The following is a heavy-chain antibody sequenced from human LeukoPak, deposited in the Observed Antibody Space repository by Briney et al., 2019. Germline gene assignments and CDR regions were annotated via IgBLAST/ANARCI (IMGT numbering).Heavy chain of an antibody. CDR3: AREDNSRSSWLIDY. CDR1: GGSISSYY. Sequence: SETLSLTCTVSGGSISSYYWSWIRQPAGKGLEWIGRIYTSGSTNYNPSLKSRVTMSVDTSKNQFSLKLSSVTAADTAVYYCAREDNSRSSWLIDYWGQGTLVTVSS. J-gene: IGHJ4*02. CDR2: IYTSGST. V-gene: IGHV4-4*07. D-gene: IGHD6-13*01.